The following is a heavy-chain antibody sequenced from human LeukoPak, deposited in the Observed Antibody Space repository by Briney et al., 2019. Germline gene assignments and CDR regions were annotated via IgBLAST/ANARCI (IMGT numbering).Heavy chain of an antibody. CDR1: GYTFTSYG. V-gene: IGHV1-69*13. J-gene: IGHJ5*02. CDR3: ARVFGSGS. Sequence: GASVEVSCKASGYTFTSYGISWVRQAPGQGLEWMGGIIPIFGTANYAQKFQGRVTITADESTSTAYMELSSLRSEDTAVYYCARVFGSGSWGQGTLVTVSS. CDR2: IIPIFGTA. D-gene: IGHD3-3*01.